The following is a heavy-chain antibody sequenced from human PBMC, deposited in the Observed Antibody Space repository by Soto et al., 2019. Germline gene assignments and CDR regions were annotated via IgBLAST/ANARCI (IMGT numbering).Heavy chain of an antibody. CDR2: INHSGST. J-gene: IGHJ6*03. CDR3: ARGFGELSSYYYYYMDV. V-gene: IGHV4-34*01. D-gene: IGHD3-10*01. CDR1: GGSFSGYY. Sequence: SETLSLTCAVYGGSFSGYYWSWIRQPPGKGLEWIGEINHSGSTNYNPSLKSRVTISVDTSKNQFSLKLSSVTAADTAVYYCARGFGELSSYYYYYMDVWGKGTTVT.